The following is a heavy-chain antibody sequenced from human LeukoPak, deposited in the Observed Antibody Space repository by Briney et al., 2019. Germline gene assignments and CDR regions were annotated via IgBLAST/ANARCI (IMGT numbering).Heavy chain of an antibody. CDR2: IYYSGST. CDR3: ARVAPVAPIDY. D-gene: IGHD6-19*01. CDR1: GGSISSSSYY. Sequence: SETLSLTRTVSGGSISSSSYYWGWIRQPPGKGLEWIGSIYYSGSTYYNPSLKSRVTISVDTSKNQFSLKLSSVTAADTAVYYCARVAPVAPIDYWGQGTLVTVSS. J-gene: IGHJ4*02. V-gene: IGHV4-39*07.